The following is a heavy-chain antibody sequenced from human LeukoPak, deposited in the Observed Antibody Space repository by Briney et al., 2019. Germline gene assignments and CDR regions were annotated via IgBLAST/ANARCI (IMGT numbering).Heavy chain of an antibody. CDR3: ARGYPPRRYYDSSGYYSYYFDY. CDR1: GYTFTSYG. V-gene: IGHV1-18*01. Sequence: GASVKVSCKASGYTFTSYGISWVRQAPGQGLEWMGWISAYNGYTIYAQKFQGRVTMTIDTSTSTAYMELRSLRSDDTAVYYCARGYPPRRYYDSSGYYSYYFDYWGQGILVTVSS. J-gene: IGHJ4*02. D-gene: IGHD3-22*01. CDR2: ISAYNGYT.